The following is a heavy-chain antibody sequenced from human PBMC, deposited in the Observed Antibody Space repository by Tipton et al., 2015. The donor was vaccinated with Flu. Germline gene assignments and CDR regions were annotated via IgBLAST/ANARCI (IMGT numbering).Heavy chain of an antibody. CDR2: IYYSGST. CDR1: GGPVSDRFYN. J-gene: IGHJ5*02. Sequence: TLSLTCAVSGGPVSDRFYNWDWIRQPPGKGLEWIGTIYYSGSTSYSPSLQSRVTISIDTSMNQFSLKLSSLTAADTAVYYCARRGCSGDTCYSSRGWLDPWGHGTLVIVSS. D-gene: IGHD2-15*01. CDR3: ARRGCSGDTCYSSRGWLDP. V-gene: IGHV4-39*01.